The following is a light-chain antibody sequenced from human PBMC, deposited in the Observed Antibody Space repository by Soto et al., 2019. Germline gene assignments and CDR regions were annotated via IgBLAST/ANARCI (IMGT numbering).Light chain of an antibody. V-gene: IGKV3-15*01. CDR1: QSVSSN. J-gene: IGKJ3*01. CDR3: QQYNNWPT. Sequence: EIVMTQSPATLSVSPGERATLSCRASQSVSSNLAWYQQNPGQAPRLLIYGASTRATGIPARFSGSGSGTEFTLTLSCLQSEDFAVYYCQQYNNWPTSGPGTKVDIK. CDR2: GAS.